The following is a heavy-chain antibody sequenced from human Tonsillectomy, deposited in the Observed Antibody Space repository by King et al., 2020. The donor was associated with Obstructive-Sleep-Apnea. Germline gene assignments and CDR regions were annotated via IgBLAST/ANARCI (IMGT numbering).Heavy chain of an antibody. J-gene: IGHJ6*02. V-gene: IGHV3-30*18. Sequence: VQLVESGGGVVQPGRSLRLSCAASGFTFSSFGMHWVRQAPGKGLEWVALMSYDGSNKYYADSVKGRFTISRDNSKNTLYLQMNSLRDEDTAVYFCAKDQACSSSSCSDRWYHYHGMGVWGQGTAVAVSS. CDR1: GFTFSSFG. D-gene: IGHD2-2*01. CDR2: MSYDGSNK. CDR3: AKDQACSSSSCSDRWYHYHGMGV.